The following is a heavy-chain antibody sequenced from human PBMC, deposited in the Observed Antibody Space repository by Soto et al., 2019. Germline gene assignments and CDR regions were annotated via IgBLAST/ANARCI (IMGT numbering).Heavy chain of an antibody. D-gene: IGHD4-17*01. Sequence: QLQLQESGPGLVKPSETLSLTCTVSGGSISSSSYYWGWIRQPPGKGLEWIGSIYYSGSTYYNPSLKSRVTISVDTSKNQFSLKLSSVTAADTAVYYCARQGRNGDYVVRFDYWGQGTLVTVSS. CDR1: GGSISSSSYY. CDR2: IYYSGST. J-gene: IGHJ4*02. V-gene: IGHV4-39*01. CDR3: ARQGRNGDYVVRFDY.